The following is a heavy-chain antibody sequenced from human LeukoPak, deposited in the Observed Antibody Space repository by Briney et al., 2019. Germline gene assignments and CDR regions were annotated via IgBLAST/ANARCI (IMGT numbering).Heavy chain of an antibody. D-gene: IGHD4-17*01. J-gene: IGHJ3*02. Sequence: ASVKVSCKASGYTFTGYYMHWVRQAPGQGLEWMGWTNPNSGGTNYAQKFQGRVTMTRDTSITTAYMELSRLRSDDTAVYYCARETTGGAFDIWGQGTMVTVSS. CDR2: TNPNSGGT. CDR3: ARETTGGAFDI. CDR1: GYTFTGYY. V-gene: IGHV1-2*02.